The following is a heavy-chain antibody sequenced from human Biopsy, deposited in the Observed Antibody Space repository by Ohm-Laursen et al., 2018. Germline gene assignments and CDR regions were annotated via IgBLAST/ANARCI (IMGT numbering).Heavy chain of an antibody. CDR1: GDTFTTSA. Sequence: SSVKVSCKASGDTFTTSAISWVRQVPGQGLDWMGRIIPILGTVDYGQNFQGIVTIRADTSTTFLELTSLRYDDTAVYYCASGDIGGIGLDVWGLGTTVTVSS. CDR3: ASGDIGGIGLDV. J-gene: IGHJ6*02. D-gene: IGHD3-10*01. CDR2: IIPILGTV. V-gene: IGHV1-69*04.